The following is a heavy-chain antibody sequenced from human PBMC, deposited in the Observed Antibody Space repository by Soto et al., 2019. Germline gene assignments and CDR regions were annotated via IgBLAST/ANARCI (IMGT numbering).Heavy chain of an antibody. CDR1: GFTFNSYW. D-gene: IGHD3-16*02. CDR3: ARGLWDYVWGAYRFDAFDI. V-gene: IGHV3-7*01. CDR2: IKQDGSEK. J-gene: IGHJ3*02. Sequence: GGSLRLSCEASGFTFNSYWMTWIHQAPGKGLEWVANIKQDGSEKYYVDSVKGRFTVSRDNAKNSLYLQMNSLRDDDTAIYYCARGLWDYVWGAYRFDAFDIWGQGTMVTVSS.